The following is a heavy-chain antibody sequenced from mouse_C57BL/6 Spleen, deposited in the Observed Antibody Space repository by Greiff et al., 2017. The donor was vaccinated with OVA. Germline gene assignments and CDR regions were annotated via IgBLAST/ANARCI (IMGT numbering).Heavy chain of an antibody. V-gene: IGHV1-55*01. Sequence: QVHVKQSGAELVKPGASVKMSCKASGYTFTSYWITWVKQRPGQGLEWIGDIYPGSGSTNYNEKFKSKATLTVDTSSSTAYMQLSSLTSEDSAVYYCARFYDYGGYAMDYWGQGTSVTVSS. CDR3: ARFYDYGGYAMDY. CDR1: GYTFTSYW. D-gene: IGHD2-4*01. CDR2: IYPGSGST. J-gene: IGHJ4*01.